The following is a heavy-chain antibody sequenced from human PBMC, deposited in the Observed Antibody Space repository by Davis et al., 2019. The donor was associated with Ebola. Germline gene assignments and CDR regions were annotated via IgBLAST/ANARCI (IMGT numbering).Heavy chain of an antibody. Sequence: GESLKTSCAASWFIVSDKYMSWVRQAPGKGLEWVSVIYRDGRTYHAHSVKGRFTIPRDNSKNTVYLQMNSLRAEDTAVYYCTRHVSGDFWYFDLWGRGTLVTVSP. J-gene: IGHJ2*01. CDR1: WFIVSDKY. V-gene: IGHV3-53*01. CDR2: IYRDGRT. D-gene: IGHD4-17*01. CDR3: TRHVSGDFWYFDL.